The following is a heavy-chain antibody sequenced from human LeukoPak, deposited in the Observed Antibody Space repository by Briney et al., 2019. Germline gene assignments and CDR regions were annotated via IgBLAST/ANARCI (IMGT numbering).Heavy chain of an antibody. Sequence: SETLSLTCAVYGGSFSGYYWSWIRQPPGKGLEWIGYIYYSGSTNYNPSLKSRITISVDTSKNQFSLKLSSVTAADTAVYYCARVGSRDAFDIWGQGTMVTVSS. J-gene: IGHJ3*02. CDR2: IYYSGST. CDR3: ARVGSRDAFDI. CDR1: GGSFSGYY. V-gene: IGHV4-59*01.